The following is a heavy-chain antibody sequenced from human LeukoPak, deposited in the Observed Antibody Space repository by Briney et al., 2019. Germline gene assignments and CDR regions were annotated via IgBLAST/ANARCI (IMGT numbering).Heavy chain of an antibody. Sequence: PGGSLRLSCAASGFTFSSYGMSWVRQAPGKGLEWVSAISGSGGSTYYADSVKGRFTISRDNSKNTLYLQMNSLRAEDTAVYYCAKGEGSNHYYGSGSYYPFDYWGQGTLVTVSS. CDR3: AKGEGSNHYYGSGSYYPFDY. J-gene: IGHJ4*02. CDR2: ISGSGGST. D-gene: IGHD3-10*01. CDR1: GFTFSSYG. V-gene: IGHV3-23*01.